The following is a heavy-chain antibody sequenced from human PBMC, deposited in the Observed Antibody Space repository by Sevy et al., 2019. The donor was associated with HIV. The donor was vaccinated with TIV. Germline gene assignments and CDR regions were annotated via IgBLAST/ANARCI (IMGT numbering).Heavy chain of an antibody. CDR2: IYYSGST. CDR3: ARSGFLEWADSTRGPRNWFDP. Sequence: SETLSLTCSVSGGSMRNFYWSWIRQPPGKGLEWIGNIYYSGSTNYNPSLKSRVTMSVDTSKNQFSLKLSSVTAADTAVFSCARSGFLEWADSTRGPRNWFDPWGQGTLVTVSS. CDR1: GGSMRNFY. V-gene: IGHV4-59*13. J-gene: IGHJ5*02. D-gene: IGHD3-3*01.